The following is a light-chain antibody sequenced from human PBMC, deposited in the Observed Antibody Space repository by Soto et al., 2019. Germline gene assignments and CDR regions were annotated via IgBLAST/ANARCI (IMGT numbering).Light chain of an antibody. Sequence: QSALTQPPSVSGAPGQRVTISCSGTSTNIGAGYDVHWYQQLPGTAPKLIIFGNNKRPSGVPARFSASRSGTPASLAITGLQAEDEADYYCQSFDTTLRGWVFGGGTKLTVL. J-gene: IGLJ3*02. CDR1: STNIGAGYD. CDR2: GNN. CDR3: QSFDTTLRGWV. V-gene: IGLV1-40*01.